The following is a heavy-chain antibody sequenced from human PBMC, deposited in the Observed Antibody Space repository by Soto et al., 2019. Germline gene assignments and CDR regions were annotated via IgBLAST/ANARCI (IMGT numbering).Heavy chain of an antibody. Sequence: EVQLVESGGGLVKPGGSLRLSCAASGFTFSSYSMNWVRQAPGKGLEWVSSISSSSSYIYYADSVKGRFTISRDNAKNSVYLQMNSLRAEDAAVYYCARDPAPAIVAPRGGWGQGTLVTVSS. V-gene: IGHV3-21*01. CDR3: ARDPAPAIVAPRGG. J-gene: IGHJ4*02. D-gene: IGHD5-12*01. CDR1: GFTFSSYS. CDR2: ISSSSSYI.